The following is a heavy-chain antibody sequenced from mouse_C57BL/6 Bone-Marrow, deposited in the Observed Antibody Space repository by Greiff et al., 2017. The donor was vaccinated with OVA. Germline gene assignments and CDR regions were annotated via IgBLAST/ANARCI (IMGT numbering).Heavy chain of an antibody. D-gene: IGHD4-1*01. Sequence: QIQLQQPGAELVRPGTSVKLSCKASGYTFTSYWMHWVKQRPGQGLEWIGVIDPSDSYTNYNQKFKGKATLTVDTSSSTAYMQLSSLTSEDSAVYYCARLNWDDYWGQGTTLTVSS. CDR1: GYTFTSYW. V-gene: IGHV1-59*01. CDR2: IDPSDSYT. CDR3: ARLNWDDY. J-gene: IGHJ2*01.